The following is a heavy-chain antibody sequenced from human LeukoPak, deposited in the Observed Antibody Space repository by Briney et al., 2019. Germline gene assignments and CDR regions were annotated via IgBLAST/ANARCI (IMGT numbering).Heavy chain of an antibody. CDR1: GFTFSTYS. J-gene: IGHJ5*02. Sequence: GGSLRLSCAASGFTFSTYSMNWVRQAPGKGLEWVSSISRSSDYMYYADSVKGRFTISRDNAKNSLYLQMNSLRAEDTAVYYCASAPLVGAATGWFDPWGQGTLVTVSS. V-gene: IGHV3-21*01. CDR3: ASAPLVGAATGWFDP. CDR2: ISRSSDYM. D-gene: IGHD1-26*01.